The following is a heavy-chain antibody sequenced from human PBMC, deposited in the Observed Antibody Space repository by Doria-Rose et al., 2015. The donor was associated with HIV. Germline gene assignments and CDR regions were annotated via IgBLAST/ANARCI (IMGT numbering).Heavy chain of an antibody. J-gene: IGHJ4*02. CDR2: IFSDDER. CDR1: GVSLSSPGMG. Sequence: SGPVLVKPTETLTLTCTVSGVSLSSPGMGVSWIRQPPGKALEWLANIFSDDERSYKTSLQSRLTIPRGTSKSQAVLTMTDMDPVDTATYYCARIKSSRWYHKYYFDFWGQGTLVIVSA. D-gene: IGHD6-13*01. CDR3: ARIKSSRWYHKYYFDF. V-gene: IGHV2-26*01.